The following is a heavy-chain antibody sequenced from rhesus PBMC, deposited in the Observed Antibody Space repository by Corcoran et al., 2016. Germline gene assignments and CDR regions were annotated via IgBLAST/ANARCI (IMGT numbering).Heavy chain of an antibody. J-gene: IGHJ4*01. Sequence: QVTLKESGPAQVKPTQTLTLTCTFSGFSLTTSGMGVGWIRQRPGKALEWLATIYWDDDKYYSTSLKSRLTISKDTSKNQVVLTMTNMAPVDTATYYCARVIGSSHVDYWGQGVLVTVSS. CDR3: ARVIGSSHVDY. V-gene: IGHV2S1*01. CDR1: GFSLTTSGMG. D-gene: IGHD4-29*01. CDR2: IYWDDDK.